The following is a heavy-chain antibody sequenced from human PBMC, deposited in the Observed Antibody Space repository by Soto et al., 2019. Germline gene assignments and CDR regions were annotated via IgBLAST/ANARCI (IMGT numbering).Heavy chain of an antibody. J-gene: IGHJ4*02. V-gene: IGHV3-11*01. CDR3: ATEVATISEGDY. D-gene: IGHD5-12*01. CDR1: GFTFSDYD. Sequence: GGSLRLSCAASGFTFSDYDISWIRQAPGKGLEWVSYISSSGITIYYADSVKGRFTISRDNDKNSLYLQMNSLRAEDTAVYYCATEVATISEGDYWGQGTLVTVSS. CDR2: ISSSGITI.